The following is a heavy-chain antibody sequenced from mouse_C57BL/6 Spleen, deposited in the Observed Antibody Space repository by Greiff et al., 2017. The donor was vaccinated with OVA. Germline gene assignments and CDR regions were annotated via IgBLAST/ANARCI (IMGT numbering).Heavy chain of an antibody. V-gene: IGHV3-6*01. CDR3: ARDRSKGDFDY. Sequence: EVKLQESGPGLVKPSQSLSLTCSVTGYSITSGYYWNWIRQFPGNKLEWMGYISYDGSNNYNPSLKNRISITRDTSKNQFFLKLNSVTTEDTATYYCARDRSKGDFDYWGQGTTLTVSS. CDR1: GYSITSGYY. J-gene: IGHJ2*01. CDR2: ISYDGSN.